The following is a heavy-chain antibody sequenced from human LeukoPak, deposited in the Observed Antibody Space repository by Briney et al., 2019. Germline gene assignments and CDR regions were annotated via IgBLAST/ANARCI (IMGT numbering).Heavy chain of an antibody. CDR3: ARDKLRYFDWLFDY. J-gene: IGHJ4*02. CDR1: GFTFSSYW. CDR2: IKEDGSEK. V-gene: IGHV3-7*01. Sequence: GGSLRLSCEVSGFTFSSYWMSWVRQAPGKGLEYVANIKEDGSEKSYVDSVKGRFTISRDNAKNSLYLQMNSLKAEDTAVYYCARDKLRYFDWLFDYWGQGILVTVSS. D-gene: IGHD3-9*01.